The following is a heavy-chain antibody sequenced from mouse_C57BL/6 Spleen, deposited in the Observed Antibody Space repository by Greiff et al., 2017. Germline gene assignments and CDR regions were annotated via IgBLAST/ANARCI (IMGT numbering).Heavy chain of an antibody. D-gene: IGHD3-3*01. V-gene: IGHV1-64*01. Sequence: QVQLKESGAELVKPGASVKLSCKASGYTFTSYWMHWVKQRPGQGLEWIGMIHPNSGSTNYNEKFKSKATLTVDKSSSTAYMQLSSLTSEDSAVYYCARGRGLLYYFDYWGQGTTLTVSS. J-gene: IGHJ2*01. CDR2: IHPNSGST. CDR3: ARGRGLLYYFDY. CDR1: GYTFTSYW.